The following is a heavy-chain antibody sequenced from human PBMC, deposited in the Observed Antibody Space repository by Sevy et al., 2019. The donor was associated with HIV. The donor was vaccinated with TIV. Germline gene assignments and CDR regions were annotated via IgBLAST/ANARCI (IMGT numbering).Heavy chain of an antibody. J-gene: IGHJ4*02. CDR2: ISYDGSNK. V-gene: IGHV3-30-3*01. CDR3: ARGWSDFDY. D-gene: IGHD6-19*01. CDR1: GFTFSSYA. Sequence: GGSLRLSCAASGFTFSSYAMHWVRQAPGKGLEWVAVISYDGSNKYYVDSVKGRFTISRDNSKNTLYLQMNSLRAEDTAVYYCARGWSDFDYWGQGTLVTVSS.